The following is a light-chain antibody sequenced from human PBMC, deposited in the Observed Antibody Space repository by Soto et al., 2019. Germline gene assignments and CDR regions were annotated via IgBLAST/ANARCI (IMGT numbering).Light chain of an antibody. CDR1: QSVMSNY. CDR2: GAS. CDR3: QQVGASFTWT. J-gene: IGKJ1*01. V-gene: IGKV3-20*01. Sequence: VLTQSPGSLSLSPGERATLSCRASQSVMSNYLSWYQQKPGQPPRLLIYGASSRATGIPDRFSGSGSGTEFTLTISRLEPEDFAVYYCQQVGASFTWTFGQGTKVDI.